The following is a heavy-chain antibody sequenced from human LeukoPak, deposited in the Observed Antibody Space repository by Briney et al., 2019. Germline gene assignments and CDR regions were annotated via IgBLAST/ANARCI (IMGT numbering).Heavy chain of an antibody. Sequence: PGGSLRLSCVASGFTVRSSYMSWVRQAPGKGLEWVSVIYNGGSTYYADSVKGRFTISRDNSKNTLYLQMNSLRAEDTAVYYCAREGNDYGDYFWTYWGQGTLVTVSP. CDR3: AREGNDYGDYFWTY. J-gene: IGHJ4*02. V-gene: IGHV3-53*01. CDR1: GFTVRSSY. CDR2: IYNGGST. D-gene: IGHD4-17*01.